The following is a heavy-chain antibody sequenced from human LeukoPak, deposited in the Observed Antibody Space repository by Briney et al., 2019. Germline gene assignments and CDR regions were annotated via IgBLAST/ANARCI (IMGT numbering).Heavy chain of an antibody. Sequence: SETLSLTCSVSNYSISTDYYWGWIRQPPGKGLEWIGTMYHSGSTYYNPSLKSRVTISVDTAKNQFSLRLSSVTAADTAVYYCASETYYYGSGSRYNGVWGKGTTVTVSS. CDR1: NYSISTDYY. CDR3: ASETYYYGSGSRYNGV. J-gene: IGHJ6*04. CDR2: MYHSGST. V-gene: IGHV4-38-2*02. D-gene: IGHD3-10*01.